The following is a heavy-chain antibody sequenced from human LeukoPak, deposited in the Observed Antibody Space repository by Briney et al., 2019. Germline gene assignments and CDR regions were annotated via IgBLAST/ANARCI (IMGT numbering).Heavy chain of an antibody. CDR2: IYYSGST. CDR3: ARGDDERGSGGYDYDY. CDR1: GGSISSYY. J-gene: IGHJ4*02. D-gene: IGHD5-12*01. V-gene: IGHV4-59*01. Sequence: PSETLSLTCTVSGGSISSYYWSWIRQPPGKGLEWIGYIYYSGSTNYNPSLKSRVTISVDTSKNQFSLKLSSVTAADTAVYYCARGDDERGSGGYDYDYWGQGTLVTVSS.